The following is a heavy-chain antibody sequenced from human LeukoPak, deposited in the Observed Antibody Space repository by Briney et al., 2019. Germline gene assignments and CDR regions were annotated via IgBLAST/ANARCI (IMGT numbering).Heavy chain of an antibody. V-gene: IGHV1-8*03. CDR3: ARGGAIAARPGSFKWELRIPGYNWFDP. J-gene: IGHJ5*02. D-gene: IGHD6-6*01. Sequence: GASVKVSCKASGYTFTSYDINWVRQATGQGLEWMGWMNPNSGNTGYAQKFQGRVTITRNTSISTAYMELSSLRSEDTAVYYCARGGAIAARPGSFKWELRIPGYNWFDPWGQGTLVTVSS. CDR1: GYTFTSYD. CDR2: MNPNSGNT.